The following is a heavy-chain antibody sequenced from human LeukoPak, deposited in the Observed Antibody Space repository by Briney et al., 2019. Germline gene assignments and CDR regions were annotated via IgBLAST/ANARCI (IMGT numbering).Heavy chain of an antibody. V-gene: IGHV4-59*01. CDR2: IYYSGST. Sequence: PSETLSLTCTVSGGSISSYYWSWIRQPPGKGLEWIGYIYYSGSTNYNPSLKSRVTISVDTSKNQFSLKLSSVTAADTAVYYCARERGRFSWSSWFDPWGQGTLVTVSS. CDR1: GGSISSYY. J-gene: IGHJ5*02. CDR3: ARERGRFSWSSWFDP. D-gene: IGHD3-3*01.